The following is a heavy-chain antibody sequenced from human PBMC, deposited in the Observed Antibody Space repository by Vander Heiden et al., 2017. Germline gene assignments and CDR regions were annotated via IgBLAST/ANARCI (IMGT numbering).Heavy chain of an antibody. V-gene: IGHV2-5*01. D-gene: IGHD3-22*01. CDR2: IYWNDDK. Sequence: QITLKESGPTLVKPTQTLTLTCTFSGFSLSTSGVGVGWIRQPPGKALEWLALIYWNDDKRYIPALKSRLTITKYTSINHLGLTITNMETVDTATYCCACGFDSSGYPPDYWGQGTMVTVAS. CDR3: ACGFDSSGYPPDY. CDR1: GFSLSTSGVG. J-gene: IGHJ4*02.